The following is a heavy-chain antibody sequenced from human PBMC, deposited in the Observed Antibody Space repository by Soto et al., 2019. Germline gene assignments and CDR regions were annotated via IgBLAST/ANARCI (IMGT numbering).Heavy chain of an antibody. CDR3: ARERTENWFDP. Sequence: QVQLVESGGGVVQPGRSLRLSCAASGFTFSSYAMHWVRQAPGKGLEWVAVISYDGSNKYYADSVKGRFTISRDNSKNTLYLQMNSLRAEDTAVYYCARERTENWFDPWGQGTLVTVSS. CDR2: ISYDGSNK. J-gene: IGHJ5*02. CDR1: GFTFSSYA. V-gene: IGHV3-30-3*01.